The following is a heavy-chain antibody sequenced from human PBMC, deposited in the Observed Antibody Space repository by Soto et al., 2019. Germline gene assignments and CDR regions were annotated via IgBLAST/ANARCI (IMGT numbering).Heavy chain of an antibody. V-gene: IGHV3-33*08. Sequence: TGGSLRLSCAASGFTFSSYGMHWVRQAPGKGLEWVAVIWYDGSNKYYADSVKGRFTISRDNSKNTLYLQMNSLRAEDTAVYYCASETTVDAFDIWGQGTMVTVSS. J-gene: IGHJ3*02. D-gene: IGHD4-4*01. CDR3: ASETTVDAFDI. CDR1: GFTFSSYG. CDR2: IWYDGSNK.